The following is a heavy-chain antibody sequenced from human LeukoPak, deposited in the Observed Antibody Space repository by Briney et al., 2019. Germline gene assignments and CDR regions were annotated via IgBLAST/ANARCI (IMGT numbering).Heavy chain of an antibody. D-gene: IGHD3-22*01. Sequence: SETLSLTCTVSGGSINSYYWSWIRQPPGRGLEWIGYIYDSGSTNYNPSLKSRVTISVDTSKNQFSLKLSSVTAADTAVYYCACLTTADAFDIWGQGTMVTVSS. J-gene: IGHJ3*02. CDR2: IYDSGST. CDR1: GGSINSYY. CDR3: ACLTTADAFDI. V-gene: IGHV4-59*01.